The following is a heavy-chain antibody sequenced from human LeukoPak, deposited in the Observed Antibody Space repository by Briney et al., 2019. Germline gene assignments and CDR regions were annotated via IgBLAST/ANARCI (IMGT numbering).Heavy chain of an antibody. D-gene: IGHD3-3*01. CDR1: GGSFGTYY. J-gene: IGHJ3*02. Sequence: TETLSLTCAVYGGSFGTYYRSWIRQPPGKGLEWIGEINHSGTTNYNPSLKGRVTISVDTSKNQFSLNLNSVTAADTAVYYCASVLRFIWGQGTMVTVSS. CDR2: INHSGTT. V-gene: IGHV4-34*01. CDR3: ASVLRFI.